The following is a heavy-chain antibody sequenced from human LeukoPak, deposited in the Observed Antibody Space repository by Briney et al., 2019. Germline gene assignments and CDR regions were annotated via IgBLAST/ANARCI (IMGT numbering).Heavy chain of an antibody. D-gene: IGHD3-22*01. Sequence: GGSLRLSRAASGFTVSSNYMSWVRQAPGKGLEWVSLIYSGGSTYYADSVKGRFTTSRDISKNTLYLQMNSLRAEDTAVYYCASGYYDSSGYSVIDYWGQGTLVTVSS. CDR1: GFTVSSNY. CDR2: IYSGGST. J-gene: IGHJ4*02. CDR3: ASGYYDSSGYSVIDY. V-gene: IGHV3-53*01.